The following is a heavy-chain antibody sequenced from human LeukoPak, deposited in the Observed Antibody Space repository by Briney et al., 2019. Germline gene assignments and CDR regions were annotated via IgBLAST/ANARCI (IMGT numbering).Heavy chain of an antibody. J-gene: IGHJ3*02. CDR2: INPSGGST. D-gene: IGHD1-26*01. CDR1: GYTFTSCY. Sequence: ASVKVSCKASGYTFTSCYMHWVRQAPGQGLEWMGIINPSGGSTSYAQKFQGRVTMTRDTSTSTVYMELSSLRSEDTAVYYCARVPGRLDAFDIWGQGTMVTVSS. CDR3: ARVPGRLDAFDI. V-gene: IGHV1-46*01.